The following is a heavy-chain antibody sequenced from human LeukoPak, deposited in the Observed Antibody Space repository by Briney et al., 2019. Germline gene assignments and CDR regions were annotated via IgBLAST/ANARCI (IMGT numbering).Heavy chain of an antibody. CDR3: ASSDCSGGSCFILDC. CDR2: INPSSRST. Sequence: ASVKVSCKASGYTFSTYYLHWVRQAPGQGLEWMGIINPSSRSTTYAQTFEGRVTMTSDTSTSTVYMELSRLRSEDTAVYYCASSDCSGGSCFILDCWGQGSLITVSS. J-gene: IGHJ4*02. V-gene: IGHV1-46*01. D-gene: IGHD2-15*01. CDR1: GYTFSTYY.